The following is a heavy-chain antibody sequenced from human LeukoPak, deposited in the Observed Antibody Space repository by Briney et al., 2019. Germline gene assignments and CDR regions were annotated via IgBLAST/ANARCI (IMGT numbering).Heavy chain of an antibody. CDR2: IIPIFGTA. CDR3: ARDGGYNWNYDIQPIDY. J-gene: IGHJ4*02. CDR1: GGTFSSYA. V-gene: IGHV1-69*01. Sequence: SVKVSCKASGGTFSSYAISWVRQAPGQGLEWMGGIIPIFGTANYAQKFQGRVTITADESTSTAYMELSSLRSEDTAVYYCARDGGYNWNYDIQPIDYWGQGTLVTVSS. D-gene: IGHD1-7*01.